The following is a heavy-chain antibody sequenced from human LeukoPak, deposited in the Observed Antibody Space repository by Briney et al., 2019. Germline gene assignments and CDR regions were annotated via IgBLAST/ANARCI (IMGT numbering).Heavy chain of an antibody. CDR3: ARTATPDFYYYYYMDV. Sequence: ASETLSLTCTVSGGSISSGSYHWSWIRQPAGKGLEWIGRIYTSGSTNYNPSLKSRVTISVDTSKNQFSLKVSSVTAADTAVYYCARTATPDFYYYYYMDVWGKGTTVTASS. D-gene: IGHD5-24*01. J-gene: IGHJ6*03. CDR1: GGSISSGSYH. V-gene: IGHV4-61*02. CDR2: IYTSGST.